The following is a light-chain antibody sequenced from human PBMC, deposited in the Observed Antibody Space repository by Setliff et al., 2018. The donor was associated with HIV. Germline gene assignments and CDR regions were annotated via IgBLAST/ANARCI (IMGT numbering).Light chain of an antibody. J-gene: IGKJ2*01. CDR2: KLA. V-gene: IGKV1-5*03. Sequence: DIQMTQSPSTVSASVGDRVTITCRASQSIATWVAWHQQKPGKAPTVLINKLASFDSGVPSRFSDSGSGTEFTLTISSLQPDDVATYYCQQFDSYPYTFGQGTKVDIK. CDR1: QSIATW. CDR3: QQFDSYPYT.